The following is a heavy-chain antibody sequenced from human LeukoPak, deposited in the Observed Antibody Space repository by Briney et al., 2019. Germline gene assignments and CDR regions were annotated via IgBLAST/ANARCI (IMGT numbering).Heavy chain of an antibody. CDR1: GGSISSSNW. Sequence: SETLSLTCAVSGGSISSSNWWSWVRQPPGKGLEWIGEIYHSGSTNYNPSLKSRVIISVDKSKNQFSLKLSSVTAADTAVYYCARGGLDWNSSGDAFDIWGQGTMVTVSS. CDR3: ARGGLDWNSSGDAFDI. CDR2: IYHSGST. D-gene: IGHD3-22*01. J-gene: IGHJ3*02. V-gene: IGHV4-4*02.